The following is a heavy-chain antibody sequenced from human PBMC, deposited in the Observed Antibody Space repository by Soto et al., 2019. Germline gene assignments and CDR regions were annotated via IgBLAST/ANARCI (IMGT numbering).Heavy chain of an antibody. J-gene: IGHJ5*02. Sequence: SETLSLTCTVSGGSISSCGYYWSWIRQHPVKGLEWIGYIYYSGSTYYNPSLKSRVTISVDTSKNQFSLKLSSVTAADTAVYYCARDLTSKAARPTNWFDPWGQGTLVTVSS. D-gene: IGHD6-6*01. V-gene: IGHV4-31*03. CDR3: ARDLTSKAARPTNWFDP. CDR1: GGSISSCGYY. CDR2: IYYSGST.